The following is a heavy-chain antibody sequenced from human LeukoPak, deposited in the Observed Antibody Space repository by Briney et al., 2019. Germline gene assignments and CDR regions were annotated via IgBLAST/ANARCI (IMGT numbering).Heavy chain of an antibody. J-gene: IGHJ2*01. CDR3: VRDLVRGVHPVFYFDL. CDR2: ISNSNSYI. Sequence: PGGSLRLSCAASGFTFSTYSINWVRQAPGKGLEWVSSISNSNSYIYSADSVKGRFTISRDNAKNSLYLQMTSLRADDTAVYFCVRDLVRGVHPVFYFDLWGRGTLVTVSS. CDR1: GFTFSTYS. V-gene: IGHV3-21*01. D-gene: IGHD3-10*01.